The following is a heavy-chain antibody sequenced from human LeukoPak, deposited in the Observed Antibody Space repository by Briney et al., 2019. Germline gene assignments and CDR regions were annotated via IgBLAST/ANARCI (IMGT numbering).Heavy chain of an antibody. V-gene: IGHV3-33*01. D-gene: IGHD6-13*01. CDR2: IWYDGSNK. J-gene: IGHJ4*02. CDR3: ARERTRIAAAGFDY. CDR1: GFTFSSYG. Sequence: GRSLRLSCAASGFTFSSYGMHWVRQAPGKGLEWVAVIWYDGSNKYYADSVKGRFTISRDNSKNTLYLQMSSLRAEDTAVYYCARERTRIAAAGFDYWGQGTLVTVSS.